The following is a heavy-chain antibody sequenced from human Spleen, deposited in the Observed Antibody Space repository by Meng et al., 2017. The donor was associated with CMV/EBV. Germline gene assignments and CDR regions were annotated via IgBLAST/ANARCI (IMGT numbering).Heavy chain of an antibody. D-gene: IGHD6-19*01. CDR1: GDSFSDYY. J-gene: IGHJ4*02. CDR2: IAPNSGGT. V-gene: IGHV1-2*02. Sequence: KASGDSFSDYYMHWVRQAPGQGLEWIGWIAPNSGGTYYTQKFQGRVTLTSDTSISTAYMELSRLRSDDTAIYYCAREQWLVYYFDSWGQGTLVTVSS. CDR3: AREQWLVYYFDS.